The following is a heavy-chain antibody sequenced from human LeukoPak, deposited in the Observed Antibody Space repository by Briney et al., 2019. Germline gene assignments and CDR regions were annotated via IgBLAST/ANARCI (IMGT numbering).Heavy chain of an antibody. D-gene: IGHD4-17*01. CDR3: ARESGYGDLRVYGY. J-gene: IGHJ4*02. CDR2: INPNSGGT. CDR1: GYTFTGYY. Sequence: EASVKVSXRASGYTFTGYYMHWVRQAPGQGLEWMGWINPNSGGTNYAQKFQGRVTMTRDTSISTAYMELSRLRSDDTAVYYCARESGYGDLRVYGYWGQGTLVTVSS. V-gene: IGHV1-2*02.